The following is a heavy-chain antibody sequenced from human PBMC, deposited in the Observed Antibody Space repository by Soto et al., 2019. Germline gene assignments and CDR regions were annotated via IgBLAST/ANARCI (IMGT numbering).Heavy chain of an antibody. V-gene: IGHV2-5*01. CDR1: GFSLSTSGVG. CDR2: IYWNDDK. J-gene: IGHJ5*02. CDR3: AHRLVEYYYGSGSYEPFDP. Sequence: QITLKESGPTLVKPTQTLTLTCTFSGFSLSTSGVGVGWIRQPPGKALEWLALIYWNDDKRYSPSLKSRLTITKDTSKNQVVLTMTNMDPVDTATYYCAHRLVEYYYGSGSYEPFDPWGQGTLVTVSS. D-gene: IGHD3-10*01.